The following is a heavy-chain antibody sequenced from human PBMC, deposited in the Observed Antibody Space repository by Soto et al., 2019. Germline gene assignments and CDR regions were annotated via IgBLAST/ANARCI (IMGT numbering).Heavy chain of an antibody. CDR3: AAVGERVDS. V-gene: IGHV4-59*01. CDR1: GASISSYY. Sequence: PSETLSLTCTVSGASISSYYWTWIRQAPGKGLEWIGYIYYSGTTNYNSALRSRVTMSIDTSKNQFSLKLSSVTAADTAVYYCAAVGERVDSWGQGTLVTVSS. J-gene: IGHJ4*02. CDR2: IYYSGTT.